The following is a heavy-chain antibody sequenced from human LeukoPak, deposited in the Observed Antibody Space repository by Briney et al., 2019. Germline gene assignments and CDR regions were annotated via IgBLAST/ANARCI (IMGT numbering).Heavy chain of an antibody. Sequence: GASVKVSCKASGYTLTDYYMHWVRQAPGQGVEWMGWINPNSGDTNYAQKFQGRVTITRDTSISTAYMDLSRLTYDDTAIYYCARDWRGSYFPDFWGQGTLVTVSS. D-gene: IGHD1-26*01. CDR3: ARDWRGSYFPDF. J-gene: IGHJ4*02. V-gene: IGHV1-2*02. CDR1: GYTLTDYY. CDR2: INPNSGDT.